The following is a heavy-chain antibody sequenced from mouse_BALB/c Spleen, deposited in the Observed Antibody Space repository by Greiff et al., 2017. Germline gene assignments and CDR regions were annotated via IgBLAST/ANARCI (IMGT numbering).Heavy chain of an antibody. CDR3: ARGIGTGYFDY. CDR1: GFTFSSFG. Sequence: EVMLVESGGGLVQPGGSRKLSCAASGFTFSSFGMHWVRQAPEKGLEWVAYISSGSSTIYYADTVKGRFTISRDNPKNTLFLQMTSLRSEDTAMYYCARGIGTGYFDYWGQGTTLTVSS. D-gene: IGHD4-1*01. V-gene: IGHV5-17*02. CDR2: ISSGSSTI. J-gene: IGHJ2*01.